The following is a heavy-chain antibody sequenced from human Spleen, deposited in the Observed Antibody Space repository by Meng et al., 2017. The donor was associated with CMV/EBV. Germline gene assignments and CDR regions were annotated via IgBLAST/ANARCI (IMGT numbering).Heavy chain of an antibody. J-gene: IGHJ4*02. D-gene: IGHD1-26*01. Sequence: GESLKISCAASELSVSSNYMSWVRQAPGKGLEWVSIIYTDGRTKYGESVQGRFIISTDNPKNTLFLQMNSLRAGDTAIYYCARVGGSYSFDLWGQGTLVTVSS. V-gene: IGHV3-66*02. CDR3: ARVGGSYSFDL. CDR2: IYTDGRT. CDR1: ELSVSSNY.